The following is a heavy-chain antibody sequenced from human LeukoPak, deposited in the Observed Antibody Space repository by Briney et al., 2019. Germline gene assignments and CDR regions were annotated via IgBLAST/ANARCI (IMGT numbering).Heavy chain of an antibody. D-gene: IGHD3-10*01. J-gene: IGHJ3*02. CDR2: ISAYNGNT. CDR1: GYTFTSYG. CDR3: AREKSGQNAGGAFDI. V-gene: IGHV1-18*01. Sequence: ASVTVSCKASGYTFTSYGISWVRQAPGQGLEWMGWISAYNGNTNYAQKLQGRVTMTTDTSTSTAYMELRSLRSDDTAVYYCAREKSGQNAGGAFDIWGQGTMVTVSS.